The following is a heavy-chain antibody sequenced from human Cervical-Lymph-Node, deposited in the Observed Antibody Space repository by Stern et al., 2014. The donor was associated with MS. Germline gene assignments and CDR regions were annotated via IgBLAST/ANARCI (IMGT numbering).Heavy chain of an antibody. V-gene: IGHV4-59*08. CDR2: IYYSGST. D-gene: IGHD6-19*01. CDR1: GGSISTYY. Sequence: VQLVESGPGLVKSSETLSLTCTVSGGSISTYYWSWIRQPPGKGLEWIGYIYYSGSTKYNPSFKSRVTISVDSSKNQFSLKLKSVTAADTAMYYCASQYSSGWFAFDVWGQGTMVTVSS. CDR3: ASQYSSGWFAFDV. J-gene: IGHJ3*01.